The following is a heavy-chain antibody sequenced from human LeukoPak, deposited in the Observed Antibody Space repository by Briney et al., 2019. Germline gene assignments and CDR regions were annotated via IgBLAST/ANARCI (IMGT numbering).Heavy chain of an antibody. V-gene: IGHV1-18*01. D-gene: IGHD6-19*01. J-gene: IGHJ4*02. CDR3: ARDYSSGWPNFDY. CDR2: ISTYNGNT. Sequence: ASVKVSCKAAGYTFIRYGISWVRQAPGQGLEWMGWISTYNGNTNYAQKLQGRVTMTTDTSTSTAYMELRSLRSDDTAVYYCARDYSSGWPNFDYWGQGTLVTVSS. CDR1: GYTFIRYG.